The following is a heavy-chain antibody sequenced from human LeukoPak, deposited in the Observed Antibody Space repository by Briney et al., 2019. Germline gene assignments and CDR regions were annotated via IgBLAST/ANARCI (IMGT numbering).Heavy chain of an antibody. Sequence: GGSLRLSCAASGFTFSRYWMHWVRQAPGKGLVWVSRINSDGSGAIYADSVKGRFTISRDNSKNTLYLQMNSLRAEDTAVYYCAKDRAAAGTFDYWGQGTLVTVSS. CDR3: AKDRAAAGTFDY. CDR1: GFTFSRYW. V-gene: IGHV3-74*01. D-gene: IGHD6-13*01. CDR2: INSDGSGA. J-gene: IGHJ4*02.